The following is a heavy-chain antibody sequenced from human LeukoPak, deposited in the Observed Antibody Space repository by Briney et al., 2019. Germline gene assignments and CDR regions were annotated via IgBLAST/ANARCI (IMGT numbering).Heavy chain of an antibody. D-gene: IGHD6-19*01. CDR1: GFTFSSYS. CDR2: ISSSSSYI. J-gene: IGHJ6*02. CDR3: ARDFWDSSGWTHYYGMDV. Sequence: GGSLRLSCAASGFTFSSYSMNWVRQAPGKGLEWVSSISSSSSYIYYADSVKGRFTISRDNAKNSLYLQMNSLRAEDTAVYYCARDFWDSSGWTHYYGMDVWGQGTTVTVSS. V-gene: IGHV3-21*01.